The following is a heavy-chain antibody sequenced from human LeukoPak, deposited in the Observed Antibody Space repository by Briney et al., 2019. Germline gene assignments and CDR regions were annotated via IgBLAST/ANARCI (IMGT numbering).Heavy chain of an antibody. Sequence: PSQTLSLTCTVSGGSISSGSYYWSWIRQPAGKGLEWIGRIYTSGSTNYNPSLKSRVTISVDTSKNQFSLKLSSVTAADTAVYYCARGSGSGDPPHWFDPWGQGTLVTVSS. V-gene: IGHV4-61*02. CDR3: ARGSGSGDPPHWFDP. J-gene: IGHJ5*02. CDR1: GGSISSGSYY. D-gene: IGHD7-27*01. CDR2: IYTSGST.